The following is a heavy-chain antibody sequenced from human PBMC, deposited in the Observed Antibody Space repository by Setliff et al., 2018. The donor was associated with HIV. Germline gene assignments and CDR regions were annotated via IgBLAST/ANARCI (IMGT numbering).Heavy chain of an antibody. Sequence: GGSLRLSCAASGFSFDRFWMRWVRQAPGKGLEWVSRVNTDGNSKTYADSVKDRFTISRDNTKNTLFLQMNSLRVEDTGVYYCHSGYDSEEQSYFDYWGQGTLVTVS. J-gene: IGHJ4*02. CDR2: VNTDGNSK. CDR1: GFSFDRFW. D-gene: IGHD5-12*01. CDR3: HSGYDSEEQSYFDY. V-gene: IGHV3-74*01.